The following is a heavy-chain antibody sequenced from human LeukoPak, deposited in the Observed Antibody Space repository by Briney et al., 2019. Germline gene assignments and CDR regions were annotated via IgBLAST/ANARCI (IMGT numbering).Heavy chain of an antibody. V-gene: IGHV4-30-4*08. J-gene: IGHJ4*02. Sequence: SETLSLTCTVSGGSISSGDYYWSWIRQPPGKGLEWIGYIYYSGSTYYNPSLKSRVTISVDTSKNQFSLKLSSVTAADTAVYYCARVISPNRRYYDFWSGPAGYFDYWGQGTLVTVSS. CDR1: GGSISSGDYY. D-gene: IGHD3-3*01. CDR2: IYYSGST. CDR3: ARVISPNRRYYDFWSGPAGYFDY.